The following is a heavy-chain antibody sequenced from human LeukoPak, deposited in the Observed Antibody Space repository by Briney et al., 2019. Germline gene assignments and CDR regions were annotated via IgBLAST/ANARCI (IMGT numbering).Heavy chain of an antibody. CDR2: IYHDGST. Sequence: SETLSLTCAVSGGSISSNNWWIWVRQSPEKGLEWIGEIYHDGSTNYNPSLKSRVTISMDKSKNQLSLKLNFVTAADTAVYYCARGRHRGYSYGFGYWGQGTLVTVSS. CDR1: GGSISSNNW. CDR3: ARGRHRGYSYGFGY. D-gene: IGHD5-18*01. V-gene: IGHV4-4*02. J-gene: IGHJ4*02.